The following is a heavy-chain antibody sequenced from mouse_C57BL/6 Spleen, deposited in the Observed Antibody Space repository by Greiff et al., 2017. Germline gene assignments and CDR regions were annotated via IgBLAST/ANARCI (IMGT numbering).Heavy chain of an antibody. CDR3: ARIYYYGSRGWYFDV. CDR1: GYTFTSYW. V-gene: IGHV1-69*01. J-gene: IGHJ1*03. Sequence: QVQLQQPGAELVMPGASVKLSCKASGYTFTSYWMHWVKQRPGQGLEWIGEIDPADSYTNYNQKFKGKSTLTVDKSSSTAYMQLSSLTSEDSAVYYCARIYYYGSRGWYFDVWGTGTTVTVSS. CDR2: IDPADSYT. D-gene: IGHD1-1*01.